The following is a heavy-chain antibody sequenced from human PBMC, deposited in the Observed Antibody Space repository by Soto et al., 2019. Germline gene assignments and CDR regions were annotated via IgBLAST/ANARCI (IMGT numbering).Heavy chain of an antibody. CDR2: ISYDGSNK. D-gene: IGHD4-17*01. CDR1: GFTFSSYA. CDR3: ARSTTVTRSRRWYYYYGMDV. V-gene: IGHV3-30-3*01. Sequence: LRLSCAASGFTFSSYAMHWVRQAPGKGLEWVAVISYDGSNKYYADSVKGRFTISRDNSKNTLYLQMNSLRAEDTAVYYCARSTTVTRSRRWYYYYGMDVWGQGTTVTVSS. J-gene: IGHJ6*02.